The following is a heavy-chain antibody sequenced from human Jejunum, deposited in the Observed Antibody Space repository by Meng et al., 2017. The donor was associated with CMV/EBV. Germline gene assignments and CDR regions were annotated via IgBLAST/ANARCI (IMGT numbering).Heavy chain of an antibody. CDR3: ASNLGQWLDWFDP. CDR1: GFNFRRFE. CDR2: ISSRGERT. Sequence: SGFNFRRFERSWVRQAPRKGLEWLSYISSRGERTYYAESVKGRFTTSRDNGRNLLYLDMSSLRAEDTALYYCASNLGQWLDWFDPWGQGTLVTVSS. D-gene: IGHD6-19*01. J-gene: IGHJ5*02. V-gene: IGHV3-48*03.